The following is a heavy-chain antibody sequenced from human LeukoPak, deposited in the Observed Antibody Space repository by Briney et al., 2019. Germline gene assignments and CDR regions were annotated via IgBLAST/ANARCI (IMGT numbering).Heavy chain of an antibody. J-gene: IGHJ5*02. V-gene: IGHV4-59*01. CDR2: IYYSGST. D-gene: IGHD3-3*01. CDR3: ARTPRITIFGVVNNWFDP. CDR1: GGSISSYY. Sequence: PSETLSLTCTVSGGSISSYYWSWIRQPPGKGPEWIGYIYYSGSTNYNPSLKSRVTISVDTSKNQFSLKLSSVTAADTAVYYCARTPRITIFGVVNNWFDPWGQGTLVTVSS.